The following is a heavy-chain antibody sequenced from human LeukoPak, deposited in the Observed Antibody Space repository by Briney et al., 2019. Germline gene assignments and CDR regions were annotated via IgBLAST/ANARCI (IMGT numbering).Heavy chain of an antibody. CDR3: ARTPNRGYSGTWYFDY. Sequence: SETLSLTCTVSGGSVSSGSYYWSWIRRPPGKGLEWIGYIYYSGSTNYNPSLKSRVTISVDTSKNQFSLKLSSVTAADTAVYYCARTPNRGYSGTWYFDYWGQGTLVTVSS. J-gene: IGHJ4*02. D-gene: IGHD5-12*01. CDR1: GGSVSSGSYY. V-gene: IGHV4-61*01. CDR2: IYYSGST.